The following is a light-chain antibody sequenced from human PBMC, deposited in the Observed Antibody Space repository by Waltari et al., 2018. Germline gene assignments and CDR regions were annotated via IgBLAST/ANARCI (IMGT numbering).Light chain of an antibody. Sequence: EIVMTQSPAPLSVSPGERATLPCRASQRFSSNLAWYQQKPGQAPRLLIYGASTRATGIPARFSGSGSGTEFTLTISSLQSEDFAVYYCQQYNNWPPYMYTFGHGTKLEIK. CDR1: QRFSSN. J-gene: IGKJ2*01. CDR2: GAS. V-gene: IGKV3-15*01. CDR3: QQYNNWPPYMYT.